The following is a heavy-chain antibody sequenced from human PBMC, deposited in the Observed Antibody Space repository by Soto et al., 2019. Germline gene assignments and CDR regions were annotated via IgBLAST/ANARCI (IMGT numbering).Heavy chain of an antibody. CDR2: IYHTGNA. CDR3: ARDYFDSSDYTTNWFDP. D-gene: IGHD3-22*01. Sequence: SETLSLTCSVSGDSISNSRFYWAWIRQPPGEGLEWIGSIYHTGNAYYNPSLRSRVTMFVDTSKNQFSLKLTSVTAADTALYYCARDYFDSSDYTTNWFDPWGQATLVTAS. J-gene: IGHJ5*02. CDR1: GDSISNSRFY. V-gene: IGHV4-39*01.